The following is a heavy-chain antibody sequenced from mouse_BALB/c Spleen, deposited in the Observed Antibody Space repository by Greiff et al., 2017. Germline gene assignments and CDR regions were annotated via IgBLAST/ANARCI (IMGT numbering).Heavy chain of an antibody. D-gene: IGHD2-4*01. CDR2: IYPGDGDT. CDR1: GYAFSSYW. V-gene: IGHV1-80*01. J-gene: IGHJ2*01. Sequence: VQLQQSGAELVRPGSSVKISCKASGYAFSSYWMNWVKQRPGQGLEWIGQIYPGDGDTNYNGKFKGKATLTADKSSSTAYMQLSSLTSEDSAVYFCARWGDYGGFDYWGQGTTLTVSS. CDR3: ARWGDYGGFDY.